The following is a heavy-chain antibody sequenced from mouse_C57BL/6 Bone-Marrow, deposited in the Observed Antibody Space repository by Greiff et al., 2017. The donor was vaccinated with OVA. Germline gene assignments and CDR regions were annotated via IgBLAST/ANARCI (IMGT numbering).Heavy chain of an antibody. V-gene: IGHV1-82*01. CDR2: IYPGDGDT. J-gene: IGHJ2*01. CDR1: GYAFSSSW. Sequence: VQLQQSGPELVKPGASVKISCKASGYAFSSSWMNWVKQRPGKGLEWIGRIYPGDGDTNYNGKFKGKDTLTADKSSSTADLQLSSLTSEDSAVYFCARYGSSQLWGQGTTLTVSS. CDR3: ARYGSSQL. D-gene: IGHD1-1*01.